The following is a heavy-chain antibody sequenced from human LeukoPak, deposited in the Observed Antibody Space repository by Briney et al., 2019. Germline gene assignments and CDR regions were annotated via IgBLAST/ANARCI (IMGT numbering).Heavy chain of an antibody. CDR2: ISSSSSYI. CDR1: GFTFSTYS. CDR3: ARRGGSYFDS. J-gene: IGHJ4*02. D-gene: IGHD1-26*01. V-gene: IGHV3-21*04. Sequence: GGSLRLSCGASGFTFSTYSMNWVRQAPGKGLEWVSSISSSSSYIYYADSVKGRFTISRDNVENSLDLQMNSLRAEDTAVYYCARRGGSYFDSWGQGIRVTVSS.